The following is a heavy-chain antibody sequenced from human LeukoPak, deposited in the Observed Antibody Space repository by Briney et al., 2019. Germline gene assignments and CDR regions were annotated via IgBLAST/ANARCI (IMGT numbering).Heavy chain of an antibody. Sequence: GGSLRLSCYMSGFTPGSQFSFTTAWMSWLRQAPGKGLEWVGRIKSDNDGGTADYAVSVNGRFTISRDDSKNTLYLQMNSLQTEDTAVYYCTTGIRGGEAFWGQGTLVTVSS. CDR2: IKSDNDGGTA. D-gene: IGHD3-16*01. CDR1: GFTPGSQFSFTTAW. CDR3: TTGIRGGEAF. V-gene: IGHV3-15*01. J-gene: IGHJ4*02.